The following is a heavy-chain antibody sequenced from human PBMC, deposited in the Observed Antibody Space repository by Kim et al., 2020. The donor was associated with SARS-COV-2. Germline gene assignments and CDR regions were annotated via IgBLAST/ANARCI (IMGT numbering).Heavy chain of an antibody. Sequence: ASVKVSCKASGDTFTSYDINWVRQATGQGLEWMGWMNPNSGNTGYAQKFQGRVTMTRNTSISTAYMELSSLRSEDTAVYYCARGLTSGYSYYYYYGMDVWGQGTTVTVSS. V-gene: IGHV1-8*01. CDR3: ARGLTSGYSYYYYYGMDV. D-gene: IGHD3-3*01. CDR2: MNPNSGNT. CDR1: GDTFTSYD. J-gene: IGHJ6*02.